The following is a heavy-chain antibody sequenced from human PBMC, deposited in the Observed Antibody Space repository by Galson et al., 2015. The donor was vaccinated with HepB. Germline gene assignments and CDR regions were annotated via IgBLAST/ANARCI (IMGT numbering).Heavy chain of an antibody. J-gene: IGHJ4*02. D-gene: IGHD6-25*01. CDR1: GFTFVTYW. CDR3: PTRSSGYFDN. Sequence: SLRLSCAASGFTFVTYWMSWVRQAPGRGLEWVANIQQDGSEKYSVDSVTGRFTISRDNAQNSLFLKMNSLRAEDTAIYYCPTRSSGYFDNWGQGTLVTVSS. CDR2: IQQDGSEK. V-gene: IGHV3-7*03.